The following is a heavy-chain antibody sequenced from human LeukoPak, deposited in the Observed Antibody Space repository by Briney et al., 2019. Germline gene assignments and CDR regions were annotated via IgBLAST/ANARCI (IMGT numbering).Heavy chain of an antibody. V-gene: IGHV4-39*01. CDR1: GGSISSSSYC. CDR2: IYYSGST. Sequence: SETLSLTCTVSGGSISSSSYCWGWIRQPPGKGLEWIGSIYYSGSTYYNPSLKSRVTISVDTSKNQFSLKLSSVTAADTAVYYCARRDFGTTGTGAFDIWGQGTMVTVSS. J-gene: IGHJ3*02. CDR3: ARRDFGTTGTGAFDI. D-gene: IGHD1-1*01.